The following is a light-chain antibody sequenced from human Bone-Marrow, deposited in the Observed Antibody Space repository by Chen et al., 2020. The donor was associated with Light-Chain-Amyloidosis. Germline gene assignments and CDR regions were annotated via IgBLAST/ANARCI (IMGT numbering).Light chain of an antibody. Sequence: QSALTQPASVSGAPGQSITLSCTGTSSDVGGDNHVSWYQQHPATAPKLMIYEVTNRPSWVPDRFCGSKTDNTASLTISGLQTEDEADYFCSSYTMTNTLDFGSGTRVTV. V-gene: IGLV2-14*01. CDR1: SSDVGGDNH. CDR3: SSYTMTNTLD. CDR2: EVT. J-gene: IGLJ1*01.